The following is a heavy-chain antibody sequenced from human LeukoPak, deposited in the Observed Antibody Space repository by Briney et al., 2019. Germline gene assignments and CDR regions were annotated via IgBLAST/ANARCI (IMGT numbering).Heavy chain of an antibody. V-gene: IGHV4-34*01. CDR1: GGSFSGYY. CDR2: INHSGST. J-gene: IGHJ4*02. CDR3: ARLYSHDYGDPPYIDY. D-gene: IGHD4-17*01. Sequence: PSETLSLTCAVYGGSFSGYYWSWIRQPPGKGLEWIGEINHSGSTNYNPSLKSRVTISVDTSKNQFPLKLSSVTAADTAVYYCARLYSHDYGDPPYIDYWGQGTLVTVSS.